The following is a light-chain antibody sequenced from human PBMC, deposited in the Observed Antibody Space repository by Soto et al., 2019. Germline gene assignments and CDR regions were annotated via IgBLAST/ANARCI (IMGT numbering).Light chain of an antibody. J-gene: IGKJ4*01. CDR3: QQYNLWPLT. CDR2: DAS. Sequence: DIEMTQSPSALSVSAGERATISCRASESTNIWLAWYQQKPGKAPRLLIYDASSWEAGIPPRFSGSGSGTEFTLTISSLQSEDSAAYYCQQYNLWPLTFGGGTKVDIK. V-gene: IGKV3-15*01. CDR1: ESTNIW.